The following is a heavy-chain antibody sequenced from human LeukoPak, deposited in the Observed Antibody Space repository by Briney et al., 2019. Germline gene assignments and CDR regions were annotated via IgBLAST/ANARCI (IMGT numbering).Heavy chain of an antibody. J-gene: IGHJ4*02. V-gene: IGHV3-30*18. CDR2: ISYDGSNK. Sequence: GGSLRLSCSVFGFTFSSYGMHWVRQAPGKGLEWVAVISYDGSNKYYADSVKGRFTISRDNSKNTLYLQMNSLRAEDTAVYYCAKDSWSYGSGSSDYWGQGTLVTVSS. CDR1: GFTFSSYG. CDR3: AKDSWSYGSGSSDY. D-gene: IGHD3-10*01.